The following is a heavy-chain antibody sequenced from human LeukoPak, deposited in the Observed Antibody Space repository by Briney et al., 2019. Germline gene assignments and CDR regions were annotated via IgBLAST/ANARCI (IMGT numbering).Heavy chain of an antibody. CDR1: GFTFSDYY. J-gene: IGHJ4*02. CDR2: ISSSSSYT. CDR3: ARDSYGIAARPFDY. Sequence: AGGSLRLSCAASGFTFSDYYMSWIRQAPGKGLEWVSYISSSSSYTNYAVSVKGRFTISRDNAKNSLYLQMNSLRAEDTAVYYCARDSYGIAARPFDYWGQGTLVTVSS. V-gene: IGHV3-11*06. D-gene: IGHD6-6*01.